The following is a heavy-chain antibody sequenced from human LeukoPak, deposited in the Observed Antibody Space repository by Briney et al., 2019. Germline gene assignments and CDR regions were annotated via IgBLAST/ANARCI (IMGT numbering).Heavy chain of an antibody. J-gene: IGHJ6*03. D-gene: IGHD6-13*01. CDR3: ARDKNGYLDSGFYMDV. CDR2: INPNSGGT. CDR1: GYTFTGYY. V-gene: IGHV1-2*02. Sequence: GASVKVSYKASGYTFTGYYMHWVRQAPGQGLEWIGWINPNSGGTNYAQKFQGRVTMTRDTSISTAYMELSRLRSDDTAVYYCARDKNGYLDSGFYMDVWGKGTTVTVSS.